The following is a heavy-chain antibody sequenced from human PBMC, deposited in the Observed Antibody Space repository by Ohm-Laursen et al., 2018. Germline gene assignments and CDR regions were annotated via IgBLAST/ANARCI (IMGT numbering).Heavy chain of an antibody. CDR2: MNPKNDDT. CDR1: GYNIAYNH. CDR3: ARGRLSGTRRALDI. V-gene: IGHV1-8*02. D-gene: IGHD1-7*01. J-gene: IGHJ3*02. Sequence: ASVKVSCKPSGYNIAYNHMHWVRQAPGQGLEWMGWMNPKNDDTGYAHKFQGRVTMSRNTSISTANLEMTSLRSEDTAVYYCARGRLSGTRRALDIWGQGTLVTVSS.